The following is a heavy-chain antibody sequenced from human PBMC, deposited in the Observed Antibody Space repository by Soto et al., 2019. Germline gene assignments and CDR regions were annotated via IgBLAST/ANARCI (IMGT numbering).Heavy chain of an antibody. CDR3: ARGAAGYYDFWSGYYDYYNHDMDV. V-gene: IGHV5-51*01. Sequence: GESLKISCKGSGYSFTSYWIGWVRQMPGKGLEWMGIIHPGDSDTRYSPSFQGQVTISADKSISTAYLQWSSLKASDTAMYYCARGAAGYYDFWSGYYDYYNHDMDVRGQGTTVTVSS. D-gene: IGHD3-3*01. CDR2: IHPGDSDT. CDR1: GYSFTSYW. J-gene: IGHJ6*02.